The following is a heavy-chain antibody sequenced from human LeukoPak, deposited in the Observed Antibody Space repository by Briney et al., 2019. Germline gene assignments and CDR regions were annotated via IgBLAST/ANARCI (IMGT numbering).Heavy chain of an antibody. J-gene: IGHJ4*02. V-gene: IGHV3-74*01. D-gene: IGHD3-3*01. Sequence: GGSLRLSCAASGFTFSSYAMSWVRQAPGKGLVWVSRINTDGSSTSYADSVKGRFTISRDNAKNTLYLQMNSLRAEDTAVYYCAKDRGPFLEWLLSGFDYWGQGTLVTVSS. CDR2: INTDGSST. CDR3: AKDRGPFLEWLLSGFDY. CDR1: GFTFSSYA.